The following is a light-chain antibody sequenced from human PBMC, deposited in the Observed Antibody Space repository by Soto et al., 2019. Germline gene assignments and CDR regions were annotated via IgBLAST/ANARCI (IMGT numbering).Light chain of an antibody. CDR2: DVT. J-gene: IGLJ1*01. V-gene: IGLV2-14*01. CDR3: SSYTTTSSDV. CDR1: SSDVGAYDH. Sequence: QSALTQPASVSGSPGQSITISCTATSSDVGAYDHVSWYQQHPGKAPKLMIFDVTNRPSGVSYRFSGSKSGNTASLTISGLQAEDEADYFCSSYTTTSSDVFGPGTKVTVL.